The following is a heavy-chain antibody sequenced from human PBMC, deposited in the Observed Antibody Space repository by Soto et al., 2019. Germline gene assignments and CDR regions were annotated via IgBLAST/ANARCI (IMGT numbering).Heavy chain of an antibody. CDR3: TREGMTGDYGS. J-gene: IGHJ5*02. CDR2: ISSSSSTI. CDR1: GFTFSSYS. V-gene: IGHV3-48*01. Sequence: GGSLRLSCAASGFTFSSYSMNWVRQAPGKGLEWVSYISSSSSTIYYADSVKGRFTISRDNAKNSLYLQMNSLRAEDTAVYYCTREGMTGDYGSWGQGTLVTVSS. D-gene: IGHD4-17*01.